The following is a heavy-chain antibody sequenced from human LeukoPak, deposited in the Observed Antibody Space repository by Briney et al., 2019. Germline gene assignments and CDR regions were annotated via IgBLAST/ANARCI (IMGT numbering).Heavy chain of an antibody. CDR3: ARGSITMVRGVKELDY. J-gene: IGHJ4*02. Sequence: SQTLSLTCTVSGGSISSGGYYWSWIRQHPGKGLEWIGYIYYSGSTYYNPSLKSRVTISVDTSKNQFSPKLSSVTAADTAVYYCARGSITMVRGVKELDYWGQGTLVTVSS. CDR1: GGSISSGGYY. V-gene: IGHV4-31*03. CDR2: IYYSGST. D-gene: IGHD3-10*01.